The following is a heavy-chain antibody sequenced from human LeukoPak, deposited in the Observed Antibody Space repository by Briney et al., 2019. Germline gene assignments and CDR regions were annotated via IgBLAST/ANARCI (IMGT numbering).Heavy chain of an antibody. CDR3: ARWIDGFDV. CDR2: ITSGGGSI. D-gene: IGHD2-2*03. J-gene: IGHJ3*01. Sequence: GGSLRLSCTASGFTFSDYSLSWIRESPGKGLEWISYITSGGGSIFYADFVEGRFTISRDNAENSLYLQLNSLRDEDTAVYYCARWIDGFDVWGQGTMVTVSS. V-gene: IGHV3-11*01. CDR1: GFTFSDYS.